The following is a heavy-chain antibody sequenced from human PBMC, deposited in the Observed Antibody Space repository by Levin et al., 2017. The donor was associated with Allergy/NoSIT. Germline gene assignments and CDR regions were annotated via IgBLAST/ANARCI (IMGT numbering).Heavy chain of an antibody. CDR3: AREGLNDNRAYYFDS. Sequence: SETLSLTCTVSGSTISRNYWNWIRQPPGKRLEWIGYIHGSATTTYNPSLKSRVTISSDTSKNQFSLKLSAVTAADTAVYYCAREGLNDNRAYYFDSWGPGTLVIVSS. V-gene: IGHV4-59*01. J-gene: IGHJ4*02. CDR2: IHGSATT. CDR1: GSTISRNY. D-gene: IGHD2-21*01.